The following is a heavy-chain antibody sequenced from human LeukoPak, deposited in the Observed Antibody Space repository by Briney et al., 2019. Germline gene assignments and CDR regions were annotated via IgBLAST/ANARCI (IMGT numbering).Heavy chain of an antibody. D-gene: IGHD6-19*01. CDR1: GGTFSSYA. Sequence: SVKVSCKASGGTFSSYAISWVRQAPGQGLEWMGGIIPIFGTANYAQKFQGRVTITADESTSTAYMELSSLRSEDTAVYYCEATSVDTYSSGWYVLDYWGKGTLVTVSS. J-gene: IGHJ4*02. CDR3: EATSVDTYSSGWYVLDY. V-gene: IGHV1-69*13. CDR2: IIPIFGTA.